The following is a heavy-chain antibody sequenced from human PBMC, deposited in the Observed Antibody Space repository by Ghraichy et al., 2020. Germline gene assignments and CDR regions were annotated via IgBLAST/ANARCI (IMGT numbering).Heavy chain of an antibody. V-gene: IGHV4-39*01. J-gene: IGHJ4*02. D-gene: IGHD1-1*01. Sequence: SETLSLTCTVSGGSISSRNHFWAWVRQPPGKRLEWIGSIYYDASTYYSASLKSRKFPISVDTSKNQFSLNLYSVTAADTAVYYCARYDRASFDYWGQGTLVTVSS. CDR1: GGSISSRNHF. CDR3: ARYDRASFDY. CDR2: IYYDAST.